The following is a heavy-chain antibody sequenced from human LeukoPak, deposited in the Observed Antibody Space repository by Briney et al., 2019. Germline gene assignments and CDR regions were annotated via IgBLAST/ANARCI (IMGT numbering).Heavy chain of an antibody. Sequence: GGSLRLSCAASGFTFDDYAMHWVRQAPGKGLEWVSLISGDGGSTYYADSVKGRFTISRDNSKNSLYLQMNSLRTEDTALYYCAKVYSSSWYPYFDYWGQGTLVTVSS. J-gene: IGHJ4*02. CDR3: AKVYSSSWYPYFDY. CDR2: ISGDGGST. CDR1: GFTFDDYA. D-gene: IGHD6-13*01. V-gene: IGHV3-43*02.